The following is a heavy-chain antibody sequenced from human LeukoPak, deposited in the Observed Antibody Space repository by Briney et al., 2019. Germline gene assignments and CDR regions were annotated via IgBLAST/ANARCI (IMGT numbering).Heavy chain of an antibody. Sequence: PGGSLRLSCAASGFTCSSYSLNWDRQAPGKGLEWVSYISSSSSTIYYADSVKGRFTISRDNAKNSLNLQMNSLRAEDTAVYYCASERGPIDSWGQGTLVTVSS. D-gene: IGHD3-10*01. CDR2: ISSSSSTI. V-gene: IGHV3-48*04. CDR1: GFTCSSYS. CDR3: ASERGPIDS. J-gene: IGHJ4*02.